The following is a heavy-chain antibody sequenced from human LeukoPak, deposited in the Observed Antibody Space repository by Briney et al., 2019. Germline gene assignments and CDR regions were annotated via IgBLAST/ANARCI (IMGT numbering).Heavy chain of an antibody. CDR1: GFTFSGSA. J-gene: IGHJ4*02. CDR2: IRSKANSYAT. Sequence: GGSLRLSCAASGFTFSGSAMHWVRQASGKGLEWVGRIRSKANSYATAYAASVKGRFTISRDDSKNTAYLQMNSLKTEDTAVYYCTRHGDSSGWQDPRGLDYWGQGTLVTVSS. CDR3: TRHGDSSGWQDPRGLDY. D-gene: IGHD6-19*01. V-gene: IGHV3-73*01.